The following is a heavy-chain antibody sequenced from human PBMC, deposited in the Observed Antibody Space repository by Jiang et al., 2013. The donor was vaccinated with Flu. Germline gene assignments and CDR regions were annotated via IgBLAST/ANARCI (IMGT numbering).Heavy chain of an antibody. V-gene: IGHV1-46*01. J-gene: IGHJ4*02. Sequence: WMGISNPDGGSTTYSQKFQGRVTLTRDTSTSTVYMEVSSLRSDDTAVYYCARGRVATRDFDYWGQGTLVTVSP. D-gene: IGHD5-12*01. CDR2: SNPDGGST. CDR3: ARGRVATRDFDY.